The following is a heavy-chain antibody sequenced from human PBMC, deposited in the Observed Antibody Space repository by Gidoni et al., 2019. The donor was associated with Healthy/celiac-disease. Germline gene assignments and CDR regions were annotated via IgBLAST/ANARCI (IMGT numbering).Heavy chain of an antibody. V-gene: IGHV4-34*01. J-gene: IGHJ4*02. Sequence: QVQLQQWGAGLLKPSETLSLTCAVYGGSFSGYYWSWIRPPPGKGLEWIGEINHSGSTNYNPSLKSRVTISVDTSKNQFSLKLSSVTAADTAVYYCARGLNTGYFDYWGQGTLVTVSS. CDR1: GGSFSGYY. D-gene: IGHD7-27*01. CDR2: INHSGST. CDR3: ARGLNTGYFDY.